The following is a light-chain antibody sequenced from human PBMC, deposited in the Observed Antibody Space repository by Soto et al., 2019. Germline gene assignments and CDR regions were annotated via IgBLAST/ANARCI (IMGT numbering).Light chain of an antibody. CDR1: SSDAGNYNF. Sequence: QSVLTQPASVSGSPGQSITISCTGTSSDAGNYNFVSWYQQHPGKAPKVIIYEDSTRPSGVSNRIAGSKSGNTASLTISGLQAEDEDDYSCCSYAGSSTSWVFGGGTKLTVL. V-gene: IGLV2-23*01. CDR3: CSYAGSSTSWV. CDR2: EDS. J-gene: IGLJ3*02.